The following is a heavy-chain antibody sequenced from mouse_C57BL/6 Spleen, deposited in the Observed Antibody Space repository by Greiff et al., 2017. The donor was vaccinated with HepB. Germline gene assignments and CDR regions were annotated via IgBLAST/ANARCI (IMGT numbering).Heavy chain of an antibody. J-gene: IGHJ3*01. V-gene: IGHV1-64*01. CDR2: IHPNSGST. CDR3: ARTLFSYGSEIAY. Sequence: VQLQQPGAELVKPGASVKLSCKASGYTFTSYWMHWVKQRPGQGLEWIGMIHPNSGSTNYNEKFKSKATLTVDKSSSTAYMQLSSLTSADSAVYYCARTLFSYGSEIAYSPQGTLVTVSA. D-gene: IGHD1-1*01. CDR1: GYTFTSYW.